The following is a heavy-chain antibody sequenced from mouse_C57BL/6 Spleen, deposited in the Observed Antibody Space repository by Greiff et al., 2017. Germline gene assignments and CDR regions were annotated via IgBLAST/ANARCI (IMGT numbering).Heavy chain of an antibody. Sequence: EVQRVESGGGLVQPGGSLSLSCAASGFTFTDYYMSWVRQPPGTALEWLGFIRNKANGYTTEYSASGKGRFTISRDNSQSILYLQMNARRAEDSATYYCARSTYYYGSEGAMDYWGQGTSVTVSS. D-gene: IGHD1-1*01. CDR1: GFTFTDYY. CDR2: IRNKANGYTT. CDR3: ARSTYYYGSEGAMDY. J-gene: IGHJ4*01. V-gene: IGHV7-3*01.